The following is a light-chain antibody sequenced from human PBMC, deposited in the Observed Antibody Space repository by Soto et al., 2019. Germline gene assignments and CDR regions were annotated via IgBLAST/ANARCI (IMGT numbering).Light chain of an antibody. CDR3: QQTFITPYT. CDR1: QIISNY. Sequence: DIQMTQSPSSLSASVGDRVTITCRASQIISNYLNWYKHKPGRGPELLIYAASSLQSGVPSRFSGSGSGTDFTLTISSLQPEDFATYFCQQTFITPYTFGQG. CDR2: AAS. J-gene: IGKJ2*01. V-gene: IGKV1-39*01.